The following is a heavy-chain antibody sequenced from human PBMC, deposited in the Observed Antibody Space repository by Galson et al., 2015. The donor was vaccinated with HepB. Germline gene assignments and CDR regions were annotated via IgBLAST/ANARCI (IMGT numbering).Heavy chain of an antibody. CDR3: AKTGSSDYVGAFDI. V-gene: IGHV3-9*01. J-gene: IGHJ3*02. D-gene: IGHD5-12*01. CDR1: GFTFDDYA. Sequence: SLRLSCAASGFTFDDYAMHWVRQAPGKGLEWVSGISWNSGSIGYADSVKGRFTISRDNAKNSLYLQMNSLRAEDTALYYCAKTGSSDYVGAFDIWGQGTMVTVSS. CDR2: ISWNSGSI.